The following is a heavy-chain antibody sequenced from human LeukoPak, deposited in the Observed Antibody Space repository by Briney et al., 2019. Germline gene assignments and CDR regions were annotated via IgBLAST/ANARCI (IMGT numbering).Heavy chain of an antibody. CDR2: IRYDGSNK. Sequence: PGGSLTLSCAASGFIFSSYGIHWVRQPPGKGLEWVAFIRYDGSNKYYADSVKGRFTIYRDDYKSTVYLQMNSLRAEDTAIYYCAKEPGAGVPGYYMDVWGKGTTVTVSS. D-gene: IGHD2-2*01. CDR3: AKEPGAGVPGYYMDV. V-gene: IGHV3-30*02. J-gene: IGHJ6*03. CDR1: GFIFSSYG.